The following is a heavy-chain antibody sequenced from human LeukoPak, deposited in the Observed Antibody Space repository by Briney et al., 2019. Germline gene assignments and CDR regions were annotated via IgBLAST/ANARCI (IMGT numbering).Heavy chain of an antibody. CDR3: ARSGNSGYDLLDY. CDR1: GYTSTGYY. CDR2: INPNSGGT. Sequence: ASVKVSCKASGYTSTGYYMHWVRQAPGQGLEWMGWINPNSGGTNYAQKFQGRVTMTRDTSISTAYMELSRLRSDDTAVYYCARSGNSGYDLLDYWGQGTLVTVSS. J-gene: IGHJ4*02. D-gene: IGHD5-12*01. V-gene: IGHV1-2*02.